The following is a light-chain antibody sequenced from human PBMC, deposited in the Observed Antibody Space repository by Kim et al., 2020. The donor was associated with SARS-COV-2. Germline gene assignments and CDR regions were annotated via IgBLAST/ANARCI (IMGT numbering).Light chain of an antibody. CDR2: GAS. J-gene: IGKJ1*01. V-gene: IGKV1-39*01. Sequence: DIQMTQSPSSLSASIGDRVTITCRASQSISRHFNWYQKRPGEAPKLLIYGASNLQSGVPSRFSGSGSGTDFTLTISSLQPEDFATYYCQQSYSSPRTFGQGTKVDIK. CDR3: QQSYSSPRT. CDR1: QSISRH.